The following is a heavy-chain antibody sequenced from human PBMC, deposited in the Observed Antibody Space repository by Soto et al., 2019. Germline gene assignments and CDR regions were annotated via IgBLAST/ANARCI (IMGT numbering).Heavy chain of an antibody. CDR2: IYYSGST. Sequence: SETLSLTCTVSGGSISSSSYYWGWIRQPPGKGLEWIGSIYYSGSTYYNPSLKSRVTISVDTSKNQFSLKLSSVTAADTAVYYCASTLADYGDSRREIAHFDYWGQGTLVTVSS. CDR3: ASTLADYGDSRREIAHFDY. V-gene: IGHV4-39*01. CDR1: GGSISSSSYY. J-gene: IGHJ4*02. D-gene: IGHD4-17*01.